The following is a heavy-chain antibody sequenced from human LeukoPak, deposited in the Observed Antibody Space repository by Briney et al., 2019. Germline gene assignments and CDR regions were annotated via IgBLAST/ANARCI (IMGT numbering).Heavy chain of an antibody. CDR2: ISYDGSNK. CDR3: AKAVALNYFHYGLDV. D-gene: IGHD6-19*01. Sequence: GGSLRLSCAASGFTFSSYGMHWVRQAPGKGLEWVAVISYDGSNKYYADSVKGRFTISRDNSKNTLYLQMNSLRVEDTAVYYCAKAVALNYFHYGLDVWGQGTTVTVSS. CDR1: GFTFSSYG. J-gene: IGHJ6*02. V-gene: IGHV3-30*18.